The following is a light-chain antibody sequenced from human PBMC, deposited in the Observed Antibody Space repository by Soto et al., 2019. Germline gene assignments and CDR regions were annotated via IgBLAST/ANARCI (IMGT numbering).Light chain of an antibody. CDR3: QQFTNWPTLT. J-gene: IGKJ4*01. CDR1: QFVSTN. Sequence: EVVMTQSPATLSVSPGERATLSCRASQFVSTNLAWYQQKPGQAPRLLIYSASTRATGIPARFSGSGSGTEFTLPISSRQSEDSDVYSCQQFTNWPTLTFGGGTKVEIK. V-gene: IGKV3-15*01. CDR2: SAS.